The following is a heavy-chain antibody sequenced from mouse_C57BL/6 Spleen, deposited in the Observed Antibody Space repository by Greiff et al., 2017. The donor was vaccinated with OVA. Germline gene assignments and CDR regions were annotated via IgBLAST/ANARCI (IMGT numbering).Heavy chain of an antibody. Sequence: VQLKESGGGLVKPGGSLKLSCAASGFTFSDYGMHWVRQAPEKGLEWVAYISSGSSTIYYADTVKGRFTISRDNAKNTLFLQMTSLRSEDTAMYYCARGENYGDFDVWGTGTTVTVSS. CDR3: ARGENYGDFDV. J-gene: IGHJ1*03. V-gene: IGHV5-17*01. CDR1: GFTFSDYG. CDR2: ISSGSSTI. D-gene: IGHD1-2*01.